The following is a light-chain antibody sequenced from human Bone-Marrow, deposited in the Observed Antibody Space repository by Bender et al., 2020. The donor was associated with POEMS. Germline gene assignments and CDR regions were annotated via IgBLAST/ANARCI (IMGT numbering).Light chain of an antibody. CDR1: TNDVGTYNR. Sequence: QSALTQPASVSASPGRSITISCTGTTNDVGTYNRVSWYQQNPGKAPKVIIYGDFRRPSGISTRFSGSKSGNTASLTISGLQPEDEASYYCCSYAGSDPWVFGGGTKVTVL. CDR2: GDF. J-gene: IGLJ3*02. V-gene: IGLV2-23*01. CDR3: CSYAGSDPWV.